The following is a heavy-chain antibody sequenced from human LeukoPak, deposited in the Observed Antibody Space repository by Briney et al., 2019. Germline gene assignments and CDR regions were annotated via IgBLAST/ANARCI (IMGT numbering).Heavy chain of an antibody. CDR3: ARGYGGAAAVINFDN. J-gene: IGHJ4*02. Sequence: ASVKVSCKAPGYTFTSYGIIWVRQAPGQGLEWMGWISAYNGNTNLAQNVQGRVTMTTDTPTSTAYMELRSLRSDDTAVYYCARGYGGAAAVINFDNWGQGTLVTVSS. D-gene: IGHD6-13*01. CDR2: ISAYNGNT. CDR1: GYTFTSYG. V-gene: IGHV1-18*01.